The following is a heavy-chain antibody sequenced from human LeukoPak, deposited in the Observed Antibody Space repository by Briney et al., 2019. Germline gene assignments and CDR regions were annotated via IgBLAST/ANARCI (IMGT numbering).Heavy chain of an antibody. J-gene: IGHJ4*02. V-gene: IGHV1-24*01. Sequence: ASVKVSCKVSGYTLTELSMHWVRQAPGKGLEWMGGFDPEDGETIYAQKFQGRVTKTEDTSTDTAYMELSSLRSEDTAVYYCATDTAIGYYFDYWGQGTLVTVSS. CDR1: GYTLTELS. D-gene: IGHD5-18*01. CDR3: ATDTAIGYYFDY. CDR2: FDPEDGET.